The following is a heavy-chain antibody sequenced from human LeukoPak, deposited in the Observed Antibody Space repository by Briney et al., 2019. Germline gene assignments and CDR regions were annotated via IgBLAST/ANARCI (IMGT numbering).Heavy chain of an antibody. Sequence: GGSVKVSCKASGYTFTGYYMHWVRQAPGQGLEWMGWINPNSGGTNYAQKFQGRVTMTRDTSISTAYMELSRLRSDDTAVYYCARLVPSSWYRAEYFQHWGQGTLVTVSS. V-gene: IGHV1-2*02. J-gene: IGHJ1*01. CDR2: INPNSGGT. D-gene: IGHD6-13*01. CDR3: ARLVPSSWYRAEYFQH. CDR1: GYTFTGYY.